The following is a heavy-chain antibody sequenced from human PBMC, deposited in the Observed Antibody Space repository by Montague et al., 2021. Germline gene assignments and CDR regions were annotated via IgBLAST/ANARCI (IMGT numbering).Heavy chain of an antibody. D-gene: IGHD2-21*02. CDR1: GGSFSGYY. Sequence: SETLSLTCSVYGGSFSGYYWSWICQSPGKGLEWIGGINHSGSTNYNPSLKSRVTISVDTSKNQFSLKLSSVTAADTAVYYCARRGVVTGWFDPWGQGTLVTVSS. J-gene: IGHJ5*02. CDR3: ARRGVVTGWFDP. V-gene: IGHV4-34*01. CDR2: INHSGST.